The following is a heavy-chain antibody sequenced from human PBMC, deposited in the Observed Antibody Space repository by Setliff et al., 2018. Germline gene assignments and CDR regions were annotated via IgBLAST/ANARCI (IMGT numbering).Heavy chain of an antibody. V-gene: IGHV1-18*01. J-gene: IGHJ4*02. CDR3: TRGRGPRVVVAVPLDF. CDR1: GYNFITFG. D-gene: IGHD2-15*01. CDR2: ISPYNGDA. Sequence: GESLKISCTTSGYNFITFGVNWVRQVPGQGFEWMGWISPYNGDADYAQKFQGRVTLTTDTSTGTAYMELRALSSDDTAIYYCTRGRGPRVVVAVPLDFWGQGTLVTVSS.